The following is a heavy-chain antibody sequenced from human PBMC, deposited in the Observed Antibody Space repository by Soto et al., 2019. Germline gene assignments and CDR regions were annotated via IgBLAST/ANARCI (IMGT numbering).Heavy chain of an antibody. D-gene: IGHD3-9*01. CDR2: ISGDGVTT. CDR3: AREYYGLLTGYYTDY. J-gene: IGHJ4*02. Sequence: EVQLVESGGDLVKRGGSLRLSCAASGFPFSSYWMHWVRHTPGKGLDWVARISGDGVTTYYADSVTGGFTVSRDNAKNTLSLQISGLRAEDTAVYYCAREYYGLLTGYYTDYWGQGTLVSVSS. CDR1: GFPFSSYW. V-gene: IGHV3-74*01.